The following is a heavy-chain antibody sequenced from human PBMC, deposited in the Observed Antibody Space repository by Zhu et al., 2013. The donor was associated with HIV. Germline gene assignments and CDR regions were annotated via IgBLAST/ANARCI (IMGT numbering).Heavy chain of an antibody. CDR1: GGTFNSSG. Sequence: QLQLVQSGAEVKEPGSSVKVSCKASGGTFNSSGISWVRQAPGQGLEWMGESTPMFGTADYAPRFQGRLTIIADESTGTAYMELSSLRSEDTAVYYCARFRVQSMMEDWLYYYFYGMDIWGQGTTVTVSS. CDR3: ARFRVQSMMEDWLYYYFYGMDI. V-gene: IGHV1-69*01. CDR2: STPMFGTA. D-gene: IGHD3-22*01. J-gene: IGHJ6*02.